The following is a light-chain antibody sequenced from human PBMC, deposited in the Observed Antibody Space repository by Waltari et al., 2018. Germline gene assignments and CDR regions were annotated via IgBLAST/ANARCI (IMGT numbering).Light chain of an antibody. Sequence: QSALTQPPSASGSPGQSVTISCTGTSSDVGGYNYVYWYQQHPGKAPKLMIYEVSKRPSGVPDRFSGSKSGNTASLTVSGLQAEDEADYYCSSYAGSNFWVFGGGTKLTVL. CDR3: SSYAGSNFWV. CDR1: SSDVGGYNY. CDR2: EVS. J-gene: IGLJ3*02. V-gene: IGLV2-8*01.